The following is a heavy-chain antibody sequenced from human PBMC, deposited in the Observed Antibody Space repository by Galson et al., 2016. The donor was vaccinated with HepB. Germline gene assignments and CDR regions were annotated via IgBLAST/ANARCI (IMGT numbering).Heavy chain of an antibody. CDR3: STWREGSNWFLNRFDP. J-gene: IGHJ5*02. CDR2: IKSQSDGGTT. Sequence: SLRLSCAASGFTFRSYAMSWVRQAPGKGLEWVGRIKSQSDGGTTDYGAPVKGRFTISRDDSKNTLYLQMNSLKIEDTAVYYYSTWREGSNWFLNRFDPWGQGTLVTVSS. V-gene: IGHV3-15*01. D-gene: IGHD6-13*01. CDR1: GFTFRSYA.